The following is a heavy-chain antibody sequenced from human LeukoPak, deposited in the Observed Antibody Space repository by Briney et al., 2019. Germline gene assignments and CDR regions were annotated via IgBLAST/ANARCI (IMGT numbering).Heavy chain of an antibody. V-gene: IGHV3-33*01. CDR2: IWYDGSNK. D-gene: IGHD4-23*01. CDR1: GFTFSSYG. CDR3: AREHDYGGNSGMDV. Sequence: GGSLRLSCAASGFTFSSYGMHWVRQAPGKGLEWVAVIWYDGSNKYYADSVKGRFTISRDNSKNTLYLQMNSLRAEDTAVYYCAREHDYGGNSGMDVWGQGTTVTVSS. J-gene: IGHJ6*02.